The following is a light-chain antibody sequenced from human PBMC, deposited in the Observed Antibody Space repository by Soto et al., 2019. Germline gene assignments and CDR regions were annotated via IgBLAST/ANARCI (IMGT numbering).Light chain of an antibody. J-gene: IGLJ2*01. V-gene: IGLV2-14*01. CDR2: EVS. CDR1: SSDVDTYKY. Sequence: QPALTQPASVSGSPGQSITISCTGTSSDVDTYKYVSWYQQHPGKAPKLMIYEVSYRPSGVSDRFSGSKSGNTASLTISGLQAEDEADYYCCSYAGSTTRVQFGGGTKLTVL. CDR3: CSYAGSTTRVQ.